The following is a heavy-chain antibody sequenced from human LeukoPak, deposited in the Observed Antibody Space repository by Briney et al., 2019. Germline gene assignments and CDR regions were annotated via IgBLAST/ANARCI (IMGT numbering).Heavy chain of an antibody. J-gene: IGHJ6*02. Sequence: GGSLRLSCAASGFTFSSYAMHWVRQAPGKGLEWVAVISYDGSNKYYADSVKGRFTISRDNSKNTLYLQMNSLRAEDTAVYYCARASDSSGYWPNYYYGMDVWGQGTTVTVSS. CDR2: ISYDGSNK. CDR1: GFTFSSYA. D-gene: IGHD3-22*01. CDR3: ARASDSSGYWPNYYYGMDV. V-gene: IGHV3-30-3*01.